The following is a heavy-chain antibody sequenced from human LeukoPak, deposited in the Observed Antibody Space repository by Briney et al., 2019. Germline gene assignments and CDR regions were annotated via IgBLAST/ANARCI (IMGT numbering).Heavy chain of an antibody. CDR3: ALSSRPLDAFDI. CDR2: ISAYNGNT. D-gene: IGHD6-13*01. CDR1: GYTFTSYG. V-gene: IGHV1-18*01. Sequence: ASVKVSCKASGYTFTSYGFAWVRQAPGQGLEWMGRISAYNGNTNYARELQGRVTMTTDASTSTAYMDLRTLRSDDTAMYYCALSSRPLDAFDIWGQGTMITVSS. J-gene: IGHJ3*02.